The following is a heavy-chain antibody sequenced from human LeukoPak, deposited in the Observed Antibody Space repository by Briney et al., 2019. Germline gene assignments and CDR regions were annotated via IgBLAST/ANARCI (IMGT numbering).Heavy chain of an antibody. CDR3: VRGRNVKWVPGVGGNPRASRYYYYMDV. CDR1: GGSVTGFS. V-gene: IGHV4-34*01. J-gene: IGHJ6*03. D-gene: IGHD4-23*01. CDR2: INHSGGT. Sequence: SETLSLTCAVYGGSVTGFSWSWIRKSPVKGLESIGEINHSGGTNYAPSLQSRVTLSLDTSKNQFSLTLTSVTAVDTAVYYCVRGRNVKWVPGVGGNPRASRYYYYMDVWGKGTTVTVSS.